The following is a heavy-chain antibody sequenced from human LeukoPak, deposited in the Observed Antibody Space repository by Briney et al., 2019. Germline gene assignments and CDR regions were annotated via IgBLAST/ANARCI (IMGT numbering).Heavy chain of an antibody. CDR1: GFTLSSYW. V-gene: IGHV3-74*01. Sequence: GGSLRLSCAASGFTLSSYWMHWVRQAPGKGLVWVARINSDGSSTRYADSVKGRFTISRDNAKHTLYLQMNSLRGEDTAVYYCARGYGYDSSAYPGGYYGMDVWGQGTTVTVSS. J-gene: IGHJ6*02. D-gene: IGHD3-22*01. CDR3: ARGYGYDSSAYPGGYYGMDV. CDR2: INSDGSST.